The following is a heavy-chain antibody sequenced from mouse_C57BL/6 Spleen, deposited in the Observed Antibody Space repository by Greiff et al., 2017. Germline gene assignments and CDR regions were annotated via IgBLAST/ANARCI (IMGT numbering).Heavy chain of an antibody. CDR1: GYSFTDYN. V-gene: IGHV1-39*01. CDR3: ARIDGWQDIDD. CDR2: INPNNGTT. D-gene: IGHD2-3*01. Sequence: VQLQQSGPELVKPGASVKISCKASGYSFTDYNMNWVKQSNGQGLEWIGVINPNNGTTSYNQKFKGKATLTVDQSSNTAYMQLNSLTSEDSAVYNCARIDGWQDIDDWGTGTTVTVSS. J-gene: IGHJ1*03.